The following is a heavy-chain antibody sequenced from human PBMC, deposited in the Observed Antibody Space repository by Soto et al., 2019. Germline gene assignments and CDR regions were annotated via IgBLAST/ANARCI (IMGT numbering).Heavy chain of an antibody. CDR1: GFTFSSYW. CDR2: INSDGSST. V-gene: IGHV3-74*01. J-gene: IGHJ6*02. D-gene: IGHD5-12*01. Sequence: GGSLRHVCAASGFTFSSYWMHGVRQAPGKGLVWVSRINSDGSSTSYADSVKGRFTISRDNAKNTLYLQMNSLRAEDTAVYYCARGGYSGYYDYYYYYGMDVWGQGTTVTVSS. CDR3: ARGGYSGYYDYYYYYGMDV.